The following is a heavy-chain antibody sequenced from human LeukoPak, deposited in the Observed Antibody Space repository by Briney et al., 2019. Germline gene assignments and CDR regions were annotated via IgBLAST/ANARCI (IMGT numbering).Heavy chain of an antibody. CDR2: TSGSGGST. CDR1: GFTFSSYA. D-gene: IGHD2-2*01. J-gene: IGHJ4*02. V-gene: IGHV3-23*01. Sequence: GGSLRLSCAASGFTFSSYAMSWVRQAPGKGLEWVSATSGSGGSTYYADSVKGRFTISRDNSKNTLYLQLNSLRAEETAVYYCAKGGFYCSSTSCYPFDYWGQGALVTVSS. CDR3: AKGGFYCSSTSCYPFDY.